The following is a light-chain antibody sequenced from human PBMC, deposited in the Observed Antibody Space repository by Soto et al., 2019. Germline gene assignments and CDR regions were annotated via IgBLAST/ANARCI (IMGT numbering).Light chain of an antibody. J-gene: IGLJ1*01. V-gene: IGLV2-14*01. CDR2: DVT. CDR3: CSYTTSNTRQIV. CDR1: SSDVGGYNY. Sequence: QSALTQPASVSGSPGQSITISCTGTSSDVGGYNYVSWYQQQPGKAPKFMIYDVTNRPSGVSNRFSGSKSGNTASLTISVLQAEDEADYYCCSYTTSNTRQIVFGTGTKVTV.